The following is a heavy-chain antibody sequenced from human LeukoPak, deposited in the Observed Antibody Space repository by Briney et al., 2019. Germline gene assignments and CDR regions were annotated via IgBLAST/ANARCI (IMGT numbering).Heavy chain of an antibody. Sequence: SETLSLTCTVSGVSISGYYWSWIRQPAGKGLEYIGRIYTSGSTNYNPSLKSRVTMSVDTSNNQFSLKLSSVTAADTAVYYCARGPTTVTRAFDYWGQGTLVTVSS. V-gene: IGHV4-4*07. J-gene: IGHJ4*02. D-gene: IGHD4-17*01. CDR2: IYTSGST. CDR1: GVSISGYY. CDR3: ARGPTTVTRAFDY.